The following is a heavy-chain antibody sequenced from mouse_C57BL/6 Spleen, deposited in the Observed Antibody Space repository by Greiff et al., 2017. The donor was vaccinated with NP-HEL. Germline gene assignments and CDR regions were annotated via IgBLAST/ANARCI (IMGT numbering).Heavy chain of an antibody. V-gene: IGHV8-12*01. J-gene: IGHJ3*01. Sequence: QVTLKESGPGILQSSQTLSLTCSFSGFSLSTSGMGVSWIRQPSGKGLEWLAHIYWDDDKRYNPALKSRLTISKDTSRNQVFLKITSVDTADTATYYCARSGGLYDGLFAYWGQGTLVTVSA. CDR2: IYWDDDK. D-gene: IGHD2-3*01. CDR3: ARSGGLYDGLFAY. CDR1: GFSLSTSGMG.